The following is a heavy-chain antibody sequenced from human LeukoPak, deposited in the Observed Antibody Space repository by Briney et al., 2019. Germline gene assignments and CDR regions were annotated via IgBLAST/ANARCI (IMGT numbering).Heavy chain of an antibody. CDR3: ARSPYYYGSGSYTGYYYYYYYMDV. J-gene: IGHJ6*03. CDR1: GGSISSSSYY. CDR2: IYYSGST. V-gene: IGHV4-39*07. D-gene: IGHD3-10*01. Sequence: SETLSLTCTVSGGSISSSSYYWGWIRQPPGRGLEWIGSIYYSGSTYYNPSLKSRFTISVDTSKNQFSLKLSSVTAADTAVYYCARSPYYYGSGSYTGYYYYYYYMDVWGKGTTVTVSS.